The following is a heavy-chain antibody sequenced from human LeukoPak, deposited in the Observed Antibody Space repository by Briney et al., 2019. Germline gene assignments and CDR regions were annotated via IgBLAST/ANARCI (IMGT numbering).Heavy chain of an antibody. CDR3: TRDQTLSGSGPHFGD. Sequence: PGGSLRLSCAASGFTFSSYAMSWVCQAPGKGLLWVSRINMDGTTTIYADSVKGRFTISRDNAKNTLYLQMSSLTVEDTAVYYCTRDQTLSGSGPHFGDWGQGTLVTVSS. CDR1: GFTFSSYA. D-gene: IGHD6-19*01. V-gene: IGHV3-74*01. CDR2: INMDGTTT. J-gene: IGHJ4*02.